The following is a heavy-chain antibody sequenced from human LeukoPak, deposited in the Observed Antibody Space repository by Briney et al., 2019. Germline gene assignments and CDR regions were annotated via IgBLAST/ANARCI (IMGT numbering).Heavy chain of an antibody. Sequence: SGPTLVNPTQTLTLTCTFSGFSLSTSGVGVGWIRQPPGKALEWLALIYWDDDKRYSPSLKSRLTITKDTSKNQVVLTMTNMDPVDTATYYCAHSPPLTYYYDSSGTDAFDIWGQGTMVTVSS. CDR1: GFSLSTSGVG. J-gene: IGHJ3*02. V-gene: IGHV2-5*02. D-gene: IGHD3-22*01. CDR3: AHSPPLTYYYDSSGTDAFDI. CDR2: IYWDDDK.